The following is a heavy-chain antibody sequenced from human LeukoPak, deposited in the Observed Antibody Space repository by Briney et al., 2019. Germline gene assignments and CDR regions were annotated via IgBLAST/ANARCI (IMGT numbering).Heavy chain of an antibody. J-gene: IGHJ4*02. Sequence: GGSLRLSCAASGFSFRDYWMSWVRQAPGKGLEWVADIEPDGGGKTYVDSVKGRFTISRDNAQQSLYLQMDTLTAEDTAVYYCVTSWVRQQRDFWGQGTLVTVSS. D-gene: IGHD3-10*01. V-gene: IGHV3-7*01. CDR1: GFSFRDYW. CDR2: IEPDGGGK. CDR3: VTSWVRQQRDF.